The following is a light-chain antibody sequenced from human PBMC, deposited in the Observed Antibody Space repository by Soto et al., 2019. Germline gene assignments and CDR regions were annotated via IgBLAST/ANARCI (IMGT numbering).Light chain of an antibody. V-gene: IGKV1-6*01. J-gene: IGKJ1*01. CDR1: QAIRND. CDR2: DAS. Sequence: AIPLTQSPSSLSASVGVNPTXTGRASQAIRNDLGWYQQKPGKAPNLLIYDASTLESGVPTRFSGSGSGTDFTLTISSLQPEDFATYYCQHSYTTPPWTFGQGTKVDIK. CDR3: QHSYTTPPWT.